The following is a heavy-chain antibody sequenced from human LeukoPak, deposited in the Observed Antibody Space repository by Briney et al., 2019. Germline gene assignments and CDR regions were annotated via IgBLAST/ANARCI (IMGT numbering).Heavy chain of an antibody. CDR1: GGSISSYY. CDR3: ARGAYGDYVGEIDY. Sequence: SKTLSLTCTVSGGSISSYYWSWIRQPPGKGLEWIGYIYYSGSTNYNPSLKSRVTISVDTSKNQFSLKLSSVTAADTAVYYCARGAYGDYVGEIDYWGQGTLVTVSS. J-gene: IGHJ4*02. CDR2: IYYSGST. V-gene: IGHV4-59*01. D-gene: IGHD4-17*01.